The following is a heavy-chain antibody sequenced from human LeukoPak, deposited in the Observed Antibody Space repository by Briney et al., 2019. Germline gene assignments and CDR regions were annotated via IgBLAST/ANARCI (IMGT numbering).Heavy chain of an antibody. CDR2: IKQDGSEK. V-gene: IGHV3-7*01. D-gene: IGHD2-2*01. CDR1: GFTFSSYW. Sequence: PGGSLRLSCAASGFTFSSYWMSWVRQAPGKGLEWVANIKQDGSEKYYVASVKGRFTISRDNAKNSLYLQMNSLRAEDTAVYYCARGSGNARGHYYMDVWGKGTTVTVSS. CDR3: ARGSGNARGHYYMDV. J-gene: IGHJ6*03.